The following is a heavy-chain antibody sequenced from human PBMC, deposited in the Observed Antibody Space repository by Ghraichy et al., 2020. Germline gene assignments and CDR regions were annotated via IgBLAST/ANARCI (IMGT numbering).Heavy chain of an antibody. CDR1: GGSISSYY. J-gene: IGHJ4*02. D-gene: IGHD5-18*01. CDR2: IYTSGST. Sequence: SQTLSLTCTVSGGSISSYYWSWIRQPAGKGLEWIGRIYTSGSTNYNPSLKSRVTMSVDTSKNQFSLKLSSVTAADTAVYYCAREGTAMVTFDYWGQGTLVTVSS. V-gene: IGHV4-4*07. CDR3: AREGTAMVTFDY.